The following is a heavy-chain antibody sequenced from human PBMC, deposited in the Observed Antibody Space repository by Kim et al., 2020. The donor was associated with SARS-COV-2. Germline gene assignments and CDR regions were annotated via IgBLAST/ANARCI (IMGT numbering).Heavy chain of an antibody. Sequence: GGSLRLSCAASGFTFSSYSMNWVRQAPGKGLEWVSYISSSSSTIYYADSVKGRSTISRDNAENSVYLQMNSLRDEDTAVYYCARGRWLHTDPDAFDIWG. D-gene: IGHD5-12*01. J-gene: IGHJ3*02. CDR1: GFTFSSYS. CDR2: ISSSSSTI. CDR3: ARGRWLHTDPDAFDI. V-gene: IGHV3-48*02.